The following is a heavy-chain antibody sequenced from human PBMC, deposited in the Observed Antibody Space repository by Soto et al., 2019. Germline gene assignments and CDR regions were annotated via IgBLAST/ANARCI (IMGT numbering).Heavy chain of an antibody. CDR3: TRDLWFGESSPY. Sequence: PGGSLRLSCAASGFTLSNYWMSWVRQAPGKGLECVANINHEGSETYYVESAKGRFTISRDNARNSLSLQMNSLRAEDTGVYYCTRDLWFGESSPYWGQGTLVTVSS. J-gene: IGHJ4*02. CDR2: INHEGSET. CDR1: GFTLSNYW. V-gene: IGHV3-7*04. D-gene: IGHD3-10*01.